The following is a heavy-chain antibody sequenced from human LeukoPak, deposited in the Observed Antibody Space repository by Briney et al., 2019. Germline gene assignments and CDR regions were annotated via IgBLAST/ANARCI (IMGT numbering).Heavy chain of an antibody. CDR3: ARRPCIVVDHFDY. D-gene: IGHD2-2*01. CDR2: IYPGDSDT. Sequence: GESLKISCKGSGYSFTSYWIGWVRQLPGKGLEWMGIIYPGDSDTRYSPSFQGQVTISADKSISTAYLQWSSLKASDTGMYYCARRPCIVVDHFDYWGQGTLVTVSS. V-gene: IGHV5-51*01. CDR1: GYSFTSYW. J-gene: IGHJ4*02.